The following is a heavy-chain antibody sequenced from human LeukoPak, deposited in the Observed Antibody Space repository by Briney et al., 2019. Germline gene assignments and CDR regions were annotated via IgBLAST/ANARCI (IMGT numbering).Heavy chain of an antibody. D-gene: IGHD3-3*01. J-gene: IGHJ2*01. CDR1: GFTFSSYG. V-gene: IGHV3-30*02. Sequence: GGSLRLSCAASGFTFSSYGMHWVRQAPGKGLEWVAFIRYDGSNKYYADSVKGRFTISRDNSKNTLYLQMNSLRAEDTAVYYCAKDRGTVRFLEWSKADWYFDLWGRGTLVTVSS. CDR2: IRYDGSNK. CDR3: AKDRGTVRFLEWSKADWYFDL.